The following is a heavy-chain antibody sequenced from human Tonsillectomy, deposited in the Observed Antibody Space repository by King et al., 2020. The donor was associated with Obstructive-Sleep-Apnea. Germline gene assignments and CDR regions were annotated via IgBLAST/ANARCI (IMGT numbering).Heavy chain of an antibody. CDR2: IYYSGST. CDR1: GGSISSGGYY. D-gene: IGHD2-21*02. Sequence: QLQESGPGLVKPSQTLSLTCTVSGGSISSGGYYWRWIRQHPGKGLEWIGYIYYSGSTYYNPSLKSRVTISVDTSKNQFSLKLSSVTAADTAVYYCARMNLAYCGGDCYNWGQGTLVTVSS. J-gene: IGHJ4*02. V-gene: IGHV4-31*03. CDR3: ARMNLAYCGGDCYN.